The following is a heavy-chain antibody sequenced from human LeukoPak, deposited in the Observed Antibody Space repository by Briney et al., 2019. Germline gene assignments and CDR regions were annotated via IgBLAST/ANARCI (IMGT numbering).Heavy chain of an antibody. CDR3: TTEWYCSGGSCYPVLDY. D-gene: IGHD2-15*01. CDR1: GFTFSNAW. Sequence: GGSLRLSCAASGFTFSNAWMSWVRQAPGKGLEWVGRIKSKTDGGTTDYAALVKGRFTISRDDSKNTLYLQMNSLKTEDTAVYYCTTEWYCSGGSCYPVLDYWGQGTLVTVSS. CDR2: IKSKTDGGTT. V-gene: IGHV3-15*01. J-gene: IGHJ4*02.